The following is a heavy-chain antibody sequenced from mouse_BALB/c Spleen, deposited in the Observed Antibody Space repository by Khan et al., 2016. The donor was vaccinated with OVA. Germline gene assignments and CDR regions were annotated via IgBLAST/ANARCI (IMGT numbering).Heavy chain of an antibody. CDR1: GDSITSGY. CDR3: ARSTYRYAFAY. CDR2: MIYSGNT. V-gene: IGHV3-8*02. Sequence: EVQLEESGPSLVKPSQTLSLTCSVTGDSITSGYWSWIRKFPGNKLEYMGYMIYSGNTYYNPSLKSRISITRHTSKNQYYLQLNSVTTEDAATYYCARSTYRYAFAYWGQGTLVTVSA. J-gene: IGHJ3*01. D-gene: IGHD2-14*01.